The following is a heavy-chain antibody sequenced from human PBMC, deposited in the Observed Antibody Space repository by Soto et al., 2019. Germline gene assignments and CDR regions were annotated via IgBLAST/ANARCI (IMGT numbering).Heavy chain of an antibody. CDR1: GFTFSTYG. D-gene: IGHD3-22*01. J-gene: IGHJ6*02. V-gene: IGHV3-30*18. CDR2: ISYDGSYK. CDR3: AKDPTYDSSGYYFYYGMDV. Sequence: GSLRLSCAASGFTFSTYGMHWVRQAPGKGLEWVGLISYDGSYKYYAESMKGRFTISRDNSKNTLYLQLNSLRAADTAVYYCAKDPTYDSSGYYFYYGMDVWGQGT.